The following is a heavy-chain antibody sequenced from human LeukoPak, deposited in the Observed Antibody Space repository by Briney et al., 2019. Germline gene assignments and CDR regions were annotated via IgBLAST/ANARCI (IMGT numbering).Heavy chain of an antibody. CDR3: ARPTYADHLDDN. V-gene: IGHV5-51*01. CDR1: GYSFATYW. Sequence: GESLKISCKASGYSFATYWIGWVRQMPGKGLEWMGIIFPADSDTRYSPSFQGQVTISADKSTTTAYLQWRSLKASDTAMYYCARPTYADHLDDNWGRGTLVTVSS. CDR2: IFPADSDT. J-gene: IGHJ4*02. D-gene: IGHD4-17*01.